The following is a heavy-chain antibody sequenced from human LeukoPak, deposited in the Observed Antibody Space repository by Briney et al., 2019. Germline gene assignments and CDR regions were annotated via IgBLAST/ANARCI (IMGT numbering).Heavy chain of an antibody. CDR1: GGSLSSGDYY. Sequence: PSETLSLTCTVSGGSLSSGDYYWGWVRQPPGRGLEWIGYIYYSGSTYYNPSLKSRVTISVDTSKNQFSLKLSSVTAAATAVYYCARVLGNYCSGGSCYPDWYFDLWGRGTLVTVSS. CDR2: IYYSGST. J-gene: IGHJ2*01. V-gene: IGHV4-30-4*01. CDR3: ARVLGNYCSGGSCYPDWYFDL. D-gene: IGHD2-15*01.